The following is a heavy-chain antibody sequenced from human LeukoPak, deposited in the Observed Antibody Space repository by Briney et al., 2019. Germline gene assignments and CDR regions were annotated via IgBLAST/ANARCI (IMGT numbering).Heavy chain of an antibody. Sequence: SQTLSLTCTVSGGSISSGSYYWSWIRQPAGKGLEWIGRIYTSGSTNYNPSLKSRVTISVDTSKNQFSLKLSSVAAADTAVYYCARLGGGSGSYYKGYFDYWGQGTLVTVSS. J-gene: IGHJ4*02. CDR3: ARLGGGSGSYYKGYFDY. CDR2: IYTSGST. CDR1: GGSISSGSYY. D-gene: IGHD3-10*01. V-gene: IGHV4-61*02.